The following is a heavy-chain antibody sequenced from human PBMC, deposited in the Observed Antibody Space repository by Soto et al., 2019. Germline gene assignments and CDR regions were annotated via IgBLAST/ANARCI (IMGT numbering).Heavy chain of an antibody. J-gene: IGHJ5*02. CDR2: ISSSSSYT. CDR1: GFTFSDYY. D-gene: IGHD1-26*01. V-gene: IGHV3-11*06. Sequence: PXGSLRLSCAASGFTFSDYYMMWIRQAPGKGLEWVSYISSSSSYTNYADSVKGRFTISRDNAKNSLYLQMNSPRVDDTAVYYCARDYSGSFNWFDPWGQGTLVTVS. CDR3: ARDYSGSFNWFDP.